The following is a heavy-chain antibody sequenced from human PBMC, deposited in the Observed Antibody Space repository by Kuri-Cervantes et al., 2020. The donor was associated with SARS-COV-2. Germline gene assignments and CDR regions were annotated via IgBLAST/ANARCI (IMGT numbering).Heavy chain of an antibody. CDR3: AKDLTIAVAGFNWYFDL. J-gene: IGHJ2*01. Sequence: GESLKISCAASGFTFSSYAMSWVRQAPGKGLEWVSAISGSGGSTYYADSVKGRFTISRDNSKNTPYLQMNSLRAEDTAVYYCAKDLTIAVAGFNWYFDLWGRGTLVTVSS. D-gene: IGHD6-19*01. CDR2: ISGSGGST. V-gene: IGHV3-23*01. CDR1: GFTFSSYA.